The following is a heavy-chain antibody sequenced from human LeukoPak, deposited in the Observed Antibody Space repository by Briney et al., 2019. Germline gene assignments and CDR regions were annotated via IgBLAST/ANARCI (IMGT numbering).Heavy chain of an antibody. J-gene: IGHJ4*02. D-gene: IGHD3-3*01. Sequence: SETLSLTCTVSGGSISSSSYYWGWIRQPPGKGLEWIGSIYYSGSTYYNPSLKSRVTISVDTSKNQFSLKLSSVTAADTAVYYCARLRYDFWSGYHTPGDYWGQGTLVTVSS. CDR2: IYYSGST. CDR1: GGSISSSSYY. CDR3: ARLRYDFWSGYHTPGDY. V-gene: IGHV4-39*01.